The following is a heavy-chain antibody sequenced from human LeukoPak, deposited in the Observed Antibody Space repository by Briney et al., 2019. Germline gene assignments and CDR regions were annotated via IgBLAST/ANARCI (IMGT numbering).Heavy chain of an antibody. CDR2: ISGSGGST. CDR1: GFTFSSYA. J-gene: IGHJ4*02. CDR3: AKGGGQTWIQLWWYFDY. D-gene: IGHD5-18*01. V-gene: IGHV3-23*01. Sequence: GGSLRLSCAASGFTFSSYAMSWVRQAPGKGLEWVSAISGSGGSTYYADSVKGRFTISRDNSKNTLYLQMNSLRAEDTAVYYCAKGGGQTWIQLWWYFDYWGQGTLVTVSS.